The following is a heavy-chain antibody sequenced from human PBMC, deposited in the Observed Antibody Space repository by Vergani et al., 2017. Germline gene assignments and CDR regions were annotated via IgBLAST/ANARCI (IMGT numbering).Heavy chain of an antibody. CDR2: ISGPGLST. V-gene: IGHV3-23*01. D-gene: IGHD5/OR15-5a*01. CDR1: GFTFSNSA. CDR3: ARENIVVGVYEY. Sequence: EVHLLESGGGLVQSGGSLRLSCAASGFTFSNSAVSWVRQAPGRGLAWVSSISGPGLSTYYADSVKGRFSISKDSAKNLVYLQMNSLRAEDTAVYYCARENIVVGVYEYWGQGTLVNVSS. J-gene: IGHJ4*02.